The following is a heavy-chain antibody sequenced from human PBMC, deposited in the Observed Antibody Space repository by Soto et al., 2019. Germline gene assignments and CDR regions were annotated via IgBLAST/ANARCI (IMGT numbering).Heavy chain of an antibody. D-gene: IGHD3-16*01. CDR2: MSSSGNDI. CDR1: GFAFSDCY. J-gene: IGHJ6*02. Sequence: PGGSLRLSCAASGFAFSDCYMTWIRQAPGKGLEWVSYMSSSGNDIYYADSVKGRFTISRDNIQNSLYLQMNTLRAEDTAIYYCARVGQDYYYGMDVWGQGTTVTVSS. CDR3: ARVGQDYYYGMDV. V-gene: IGHV3-11*01.